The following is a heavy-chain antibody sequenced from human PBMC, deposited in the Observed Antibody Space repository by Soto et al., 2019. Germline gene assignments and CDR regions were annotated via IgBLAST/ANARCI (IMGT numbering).Heavy chain of an antibody. V-gene: IGHV3-33*01. CDR3: ARDFGSWINGAYYYYGMDV. D-gene: IGHD6-13*01. Sequence: GGSLRLSCAASGFTFSSYGMHWVRQAPGKGLEWVAVIWYDGSNKYYADSVKGRFTISRDNSKNTLYLQMNSLRAEDTAVYYCARDFGSWINGAYYYYGMDVWGQGTTVTVSS. J-gene: IGHJ6*02. CDR2: IWYDGSNK. CDR1: GFTFSSYG.